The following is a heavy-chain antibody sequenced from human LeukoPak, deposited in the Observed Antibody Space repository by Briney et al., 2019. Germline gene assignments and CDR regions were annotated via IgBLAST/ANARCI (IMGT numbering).Heavy chain of an antibody. Sequence: GGSLRLSCAASGFTFSSNGMHWVRQAPGKGLEWVAVIWYDGSNKYYADSVKGRFTISRDNSKNTLYLQMNSLRAEDTAVYYCARELERRFVDAFDIWGQGTMVTVSS. CDR1: GFTFSSNG. CDR3: ARELERRFVDAFDI. D-gene: IGHD1-1*01. J-gene: IGHJ3*02. V-gene: IGHV3-33*01. CDR2: IWYDGSNK.